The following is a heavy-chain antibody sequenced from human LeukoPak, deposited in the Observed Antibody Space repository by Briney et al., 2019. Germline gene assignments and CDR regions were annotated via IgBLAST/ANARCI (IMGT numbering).Heavy chain of an antibody. V-gene: IGHV4-61*02. D-gene: IGHD4/OR15-4a*01. CDR1: GGSISSGSYY. Sequence: SETLSLTCTVSGGSISSGSYYWSWIRQPAGKGLEWIGRIYTSGSTNYNPSLKSRVTISVDTSKNQFSLKLSSVTAADTAVYYCARERGAASKGYYYYYYMDVWGKGTTVTVSS. CDR2: IYTSGST. J-gene: IGHJ6*03. CDR3: ARERGAASKGYYYYYYMDV.